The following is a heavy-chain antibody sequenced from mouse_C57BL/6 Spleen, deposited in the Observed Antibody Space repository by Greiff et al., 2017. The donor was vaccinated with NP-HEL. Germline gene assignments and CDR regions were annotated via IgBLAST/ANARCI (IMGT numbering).Heavy chain of an antibody. Sequence: QVHVKQSGPGLVAPSQSLSITCTVSGFSLTSHGVHWVRQPPGKGLEWLVVIWSDGSTTYNSARKSRLSISKDKSKSQVFLKMNSLQTDDTAMYYWARHDSLYAMDYWGQGTSVTVSS. D-gene: IGHD6-1*01. CDR3: ARHDSLYAMDY. CDR2: IWSDGST. V-gene: IGHV2-6-1*01. J-gene: IGHJ4*01. CDR1: GFSLTSHG.